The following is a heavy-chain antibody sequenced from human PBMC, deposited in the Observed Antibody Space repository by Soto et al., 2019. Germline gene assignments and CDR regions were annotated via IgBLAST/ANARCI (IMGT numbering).Heavy chain of an antibody. CDR3: ARDPPDGDSYFDS. V-gene: IGHV4-59*01. J-gene: IGHJ4*02. CDR1: RGNLSSYY. CDR2: LYYSGTT. Sequence: SETLSLTCTVARGNLSSYYWSWIRQPPGKGLEWIGYLYYSGTTNYNPSLKSRVTMSVDTSRNQFSLKLSSVTAADTAVYYCARDPPDGDSYFDSWGQGTLVTVS. D-gene: IGHD4-17*01.